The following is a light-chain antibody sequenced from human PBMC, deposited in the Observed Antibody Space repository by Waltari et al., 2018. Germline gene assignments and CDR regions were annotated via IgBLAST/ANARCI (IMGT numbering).Light chain of an antibody. J-gene: IGLJ1*01. CDR1: SSDVGGYNY. Sequence: QSALTQPRSVSGSPGQSVTISCTGTSSDVGGYNYVSWYQHHPGKAPKLMIYEVSKRPSGVPDRFSGSQSGSTASLPVSGLQAEDEADYYCSSYAANTFYVFGSGTKVTAL. CDR2: EVS. CDR3: SSYAANTFYV. V-gene: IGLV2-11*01.